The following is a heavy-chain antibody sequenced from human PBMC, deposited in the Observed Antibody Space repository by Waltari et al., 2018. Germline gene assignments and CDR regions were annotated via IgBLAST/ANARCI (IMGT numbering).Heavy chain of an antibody. V-gene: IGHV3-15*01. Sequence: EVQLVESGGGLVKPGGSLRLSCVGSGFTFSTAWMHWVRQAPGKGLEWVGRIKAKPHGGTTVYAAPVQGRFTISRDDSKNTVYLQMNSLKTEDTAIYYCGDFTAFDYWGQGSLVTVS. CDR3: GDFTAFDY. CDR2: IKAKPHGGTT. CDR1: GFTFSTAW. J-gene: IGHJ4*02. D-gene: IGHD2-8*02.